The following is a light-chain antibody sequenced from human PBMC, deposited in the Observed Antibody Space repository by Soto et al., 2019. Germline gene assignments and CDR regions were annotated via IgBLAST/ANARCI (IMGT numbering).Light chain of an antibody. CDR1: NSNIGSYF. V-gene: IGLV1-51*01. Sequence: QSVLTQPPSVSAAPGQKITISCSGSNSNIGSYFVSWYQQFPGTAPKLLIYDNTDRPSGIPARFSGSSSGTSATLAITGLQSGDEADYYCGTWDASLNAHVFGTGTRSPS. CDR3: GTWDASLNAHV. J-gene: IGLJ1*01. CDR2: DNT.